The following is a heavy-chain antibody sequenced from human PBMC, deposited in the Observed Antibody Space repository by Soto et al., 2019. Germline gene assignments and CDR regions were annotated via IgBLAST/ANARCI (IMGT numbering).Heavy chain of an antibody. CDR1: GYTFTSYY. CDR2: INPSGGST. CDR3: ARVMMYYDFWSGYYTPNYYYYGMDV. D-gene: IGHD3-3*01. J-gene: IGHJ6*02. V-gene: IGHV1-46*01. Sequence: ALVKVSCKASGYTFTSYYMHWVRQAPGQGLEWMGIINPSGGSTSYAQKFQGRVTMTRDTSTSTVYMELSSLRSEDTAVYYCARVMMYYDFWSGYYTPNYYYYGMDVWGQGTTVTVSS.